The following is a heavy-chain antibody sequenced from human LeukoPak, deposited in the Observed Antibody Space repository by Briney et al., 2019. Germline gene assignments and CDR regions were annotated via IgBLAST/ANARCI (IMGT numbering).Heavy chain of an antibody. V-gene: IGHV3-11*01. CDR2: ISRSGNSL. CDR1: GFTFSDYY. J-gene: IGHJ4*02. CDR3: AKDLYSSASDY. Sequence: GGSLRLSCAASGFTFSDYYMSWIRQAPGRGLEWVSYISRSGNSLYHTDSVKGRFTISRDNSKNTLYLQMNSLRAEDTAVYYCAKDLYSSASDYWGQGTLVTVSS. D-gene: IGHD6-19*01.